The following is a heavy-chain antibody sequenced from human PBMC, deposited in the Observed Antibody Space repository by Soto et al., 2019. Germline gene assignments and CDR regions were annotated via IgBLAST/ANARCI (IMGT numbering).Heavy chain of an antibody. V-gene: IGHV3-30-3*01. Sequence: QVQLVESGGGVVQPGRSLRLSCAASGFTFSSYAMHWVRQAPGRGWEGWALISYEGSKKYYADSVKGRFTISRDNSKNTLYLQMNSLRAEDTAVYYCATLYSSSSEGYFDYWGQGTLVTVSS. D-gene: IGHD6-6*01. CDR1: GFTFSSYA. CDR2: ISYEGSKK. J-gene: IGHJ4*02. CDR3: ATLYSSSSEGYFDY.